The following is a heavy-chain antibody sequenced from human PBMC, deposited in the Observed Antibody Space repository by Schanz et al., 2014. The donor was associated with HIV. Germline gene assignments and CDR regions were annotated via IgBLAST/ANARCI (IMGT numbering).Heavy chain of an antibody. CDR1: GFTFSNYG. CDR2: IWYDGSNK. D-gene: IGHD4-17*01. V-gene: IGHV3-33*01. CDR3: ATAAVTDYSDN. J-gene: IGHJ4*02. Sequence: QVQLVESGGGVVQPGGSLRLSCAASGFTFSNYGMHWVRQAPGKGLEWVAVIWYDGSNKYYADSVKGRFTISRDNSKNTLYLQMNSLRAEDTAVYYCATAAVTDYSDNWGQGTLVTVSS.